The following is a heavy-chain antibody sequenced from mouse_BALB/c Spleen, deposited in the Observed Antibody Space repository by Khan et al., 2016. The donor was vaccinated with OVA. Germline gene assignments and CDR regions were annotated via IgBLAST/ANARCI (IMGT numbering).Heavy chain of an antibody. V-gene: IGHV1-66*01. J-gene: IGHJ2*01. CDR1: GYSFTTYY. Sequence: QVQLQQSGPELVKPGASVKISCKASGYSFTTYYIHWVKQRPGQGLEWIGWIFPGSGNTNYNEKFKGKATLTADTSSSTAYMQHSSLTSEDSAVYFCARSDGYDGYFDYWGQGTTLTVSS. CDR3: ARSDGYDGYFDY. D-gene: IGHD2-2*01. CDR2: IFPGSGNT.